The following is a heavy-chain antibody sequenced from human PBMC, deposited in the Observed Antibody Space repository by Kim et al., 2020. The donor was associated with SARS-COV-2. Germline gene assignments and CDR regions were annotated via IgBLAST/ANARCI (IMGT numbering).Heavy chain of an antibody. CDR1: GYTFGTHA. CDR2: IHTITGTP. Sequence: ASVKVSCKASGYTFGTHAIDWVRQAPGQGLEWMGYIHTITGTPTYAQGFTGRFVFSLDTSVSTAYLQISSLKAEDTAVYYCARDVRAGPGDNFDYWGQGT. V-gene: IGHV7-4-1*02. D-gene: IGHD1-26*01. CDR3: ARDVRAGPGDNFDY. J-gene: IGHJ4*02.